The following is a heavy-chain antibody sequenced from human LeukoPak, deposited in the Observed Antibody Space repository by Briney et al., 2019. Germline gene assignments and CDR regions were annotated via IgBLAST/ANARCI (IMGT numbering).Heavy chain of an antibody. Sequence: PGRSLRLSCAASGFTFSSYGMHWVRQAPGKGLEWVAVISYDGSNKYYADSVKGRFTISRDNSKNTLYLQMNSLRAEDAAVYYCAKNYDSSGYYSYFDYWGQGTLVTVSS. V-gene: IGHV3-30*18. CDR1: GFTFSSYG. D-gene: IGHD3-22*01. CDR3: AKNYDSSGYYSYFDY. J-gene: IGHJ4*02. CDR2: ISYDGSNK.